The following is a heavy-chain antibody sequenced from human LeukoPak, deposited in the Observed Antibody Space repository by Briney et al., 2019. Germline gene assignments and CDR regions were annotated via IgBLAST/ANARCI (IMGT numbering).Heavy chain of an antibody. CDR2: ISGSGGNT. CDR1: GFTFSSYG. Sequence: PGGSPRLSCAASGFTFSSYGVHWVRQAPGKGLEWVSAISGSGGNTYYADSVKGRFTISRDSSKNTLYLQMNSLRAEDTAVYYCAKGELWDSSGYDAFDIWGQGIMVTVSS. V-gene: IGHV3-23*01. D-gene: IGHD3-22*01. CDR3: AKGELWDSSGYDAFDI. J-gene: IGHJ3*02.